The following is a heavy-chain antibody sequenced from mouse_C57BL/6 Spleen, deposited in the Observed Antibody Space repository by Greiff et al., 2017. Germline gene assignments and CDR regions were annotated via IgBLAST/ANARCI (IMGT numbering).Heavy chain of an antibody. CDR1: GFSLTSYG. CDR3: ARTGAFYAMDY. J-gene: IGHJ4*01. Sequence: VQLVESGPGLVAPSQSLSITCTVSGFSLTSYGVHWVRQPPGKGLVWLVVIWSAGSTTNNSALKSRLSISKDNSKSRVYLKMNSLQTDDTAMYYCARTGAFYAMDYWGQGTSVTVSS. V-gene: IGHV2-6*03. D-gene: IGHD4-1*01. CDR2: IWSAGST.